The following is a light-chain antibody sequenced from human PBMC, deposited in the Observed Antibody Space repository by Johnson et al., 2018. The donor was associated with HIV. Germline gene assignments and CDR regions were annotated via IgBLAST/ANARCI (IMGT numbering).Light chain of an antibody. J-gene: IGLJ1*01. CDR1: SSNIGNNY. V-gene: IGLV1-51*01. Sequence: QSVLTQPPSVSAAPGQKVTISCSGSSSNIGNNYVSWYQQLPGTAPKLLLYDNNKRPSGIPDRFSGSKSGPSATLGITGLQTGDEADYYCGTWDSSLSAFYAFGTGTKVTVL. CDR3: GTWDSSLSAFYA. CDR2: DNN.